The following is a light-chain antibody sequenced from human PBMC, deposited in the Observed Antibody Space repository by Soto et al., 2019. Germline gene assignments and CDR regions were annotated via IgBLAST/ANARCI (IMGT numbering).Light chain of an antibody. Sequence: ALTQPASVSGSPGQSITISCTGTSSDVGGYNYVSWYQQHPGKAPKLMIYDVSNRPSGVSNRFSGSKSGNTASLTISGLQAEDEADYYCSSYISSSTLVVFGGGTKLTVL. CDR2: DVS. CDR1: SSDVGGYNY. J-gene: IGLJ2*01. CDR3: SSYISSSTLVV. V-gene: IGLV2-14*01.